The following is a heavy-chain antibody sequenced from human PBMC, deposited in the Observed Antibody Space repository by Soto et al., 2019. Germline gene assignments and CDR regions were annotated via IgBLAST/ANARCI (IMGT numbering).Heavy chain of an antibody. CDR1: GGSISSGGYS. D-gene: IGHD3-22*01. J-gene: IGHJ4*02. CDR2: IYHSGST. Sequence: SLTCAVSGGSISSGGYSWSWIRQPPGKGLEWIGYIYHSGSTYYNPSLKSRVTISVDRSKNQFSLKLSSVTAADTAVYYCARMAAPNYYDSSGYYEIDYWGQGTLVTVSS. V-gene: IGHV4-30-2*01. CDR3: ARMAAPNYYDSSGYYEIDY.